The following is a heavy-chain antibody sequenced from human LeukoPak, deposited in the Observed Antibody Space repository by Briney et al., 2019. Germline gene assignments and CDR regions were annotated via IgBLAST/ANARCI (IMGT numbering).Heavy chain of an antibody. V-gene: IGHV3-48*03. CDR3: ARVGGTTMFLDY. CDR2: ISSSGSTI. D-gene: IGHD1-7*01. CDR1: GFTFSSFE. Sequence: PGGSLRLSCAASGFTFSSFEMNSVRQAPGKGLEWVSYISSSGSTICYADSVKGRFTISRDNAKNSLYLQMNSLRAEDTAVYYCARVGGTTMFLDYWGQGTLVTVSS. J-gene: IGHJ4*02.